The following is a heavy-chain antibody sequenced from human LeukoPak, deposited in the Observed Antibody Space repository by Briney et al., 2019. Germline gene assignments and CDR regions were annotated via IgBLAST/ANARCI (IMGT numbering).Heavy chain of an antibody. D-gene: IGHD6-19*01. J-gene: IGHJ4*02. Sequence: PGGSLRLSCAASGFTFNNYAMNWVRQAPGKGLEWVSSISSSSNYKYYADSVKGRFAISRDHAKNSLYLQMNSLRAEDTAVYYCARRGVAGKVEAFDYWGQGTLVTVSS. CDR2: ISSSSNYK. CDR3: ARRGVAGKVEAFDY. V-gene: IGHV3-21*01. CDR1: GFTFNNYA.